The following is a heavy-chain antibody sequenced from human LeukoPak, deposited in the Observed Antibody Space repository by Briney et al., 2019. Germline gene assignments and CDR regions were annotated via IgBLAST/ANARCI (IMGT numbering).Heavy chain of an antibody. CDR1: GFTFRSYW. Sequence: GGSLRLSCAATGFTFRSYWMYWVRQAQGKGPVWVSRINSDGSSTSYADSVKGRFTISRDNAKNTLYLHMNSLRAGDTAVYYCVVANCGGDCSHWGQGTLVTVSS. J-gene: IGHJ4*02. CDR2: INSDGSST. CDR3: VVANCGGDCSH. D-gene: IGHD2-21*02. V-gene: IGHV3-74*01.